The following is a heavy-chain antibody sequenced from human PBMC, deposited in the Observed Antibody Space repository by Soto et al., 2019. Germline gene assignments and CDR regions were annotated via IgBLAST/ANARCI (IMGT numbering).Heavy chain of an antibody. CDR2: VSSDGNNK. D-gene: IGHD2-2*01. Sequence: FLRASFVAPVFGFSNYGMHCVCLSPVKVLERVAFVSSDGNNKYYLESVKGRFTISRDNAKNTLYLQVDRLKVDDTAVYYCAKDRVIQLLPIWPDPWGKGSLVTVSS. J-gene: IGHJ5*02. CDR3: AKDRVIQLLPIWPDP. V-gene: IGHV3-30*18. CDR1: VFGFSNYG.